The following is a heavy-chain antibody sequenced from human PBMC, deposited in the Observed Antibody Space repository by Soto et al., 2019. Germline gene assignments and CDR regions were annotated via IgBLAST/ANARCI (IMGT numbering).Heavy chain of an antibody. CDR1: GFSLSTSGEA. D-gene: IGHD3-10*01. CDR3: AHYVSASPAGWFDP. Sequence: QITLKESGPALVKPTQTLTLTCTFSGFSLSTSGEAVGWIRQPPGEALEWLALIYWDDDNRYNPTLKTRLTITKDTYKNQVVLTLTNMDPVDTATYYCAHYVSASPAGWFDPWGQGILVTVSS. CDR2: IYWDDDN. J-gene: IGHJ5*02. V-gene: IGHV2-5*02.